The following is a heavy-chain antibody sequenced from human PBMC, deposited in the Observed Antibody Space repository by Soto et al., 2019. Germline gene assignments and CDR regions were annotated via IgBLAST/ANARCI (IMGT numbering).Heavy chain of an antibody. V-gene: IGHV1-46*01. CDR3: AGLYHYDTSGYYDY. D-gene: IGHD3-22*01. CDR2: INPSGGRT. CDR1: GNSLTTYY. J-gene: IGHJ4*02. Sequence: ASVKVSCKASGNSLTTYYMHWVRQAPGQGLEWMGIINPSGGRTTYAQKFQGRVTMTRDTSTSTFHMELSSLTSEDTAVYYCAGLYHYDTSGYYDYWGQGPLVTVFS.